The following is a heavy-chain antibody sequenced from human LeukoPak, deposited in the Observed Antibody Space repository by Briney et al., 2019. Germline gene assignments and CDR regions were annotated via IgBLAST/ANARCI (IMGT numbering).Heavy chain of an antibody. Sequence: SETLSLTCTVSGGSISSYYWSWIRQPPGKGLEWIGYIYYSGSTNYNPSLKSRVTISVDTSKSQFSLKLSSVTAADTAVYYCARQGGGFWYFDLWGRGTLVTVSS. CDR3: ARQGGGFWYFDL. CDR2: IYYSGST. D-gene: IGHD6-25*01. J-gene: IGHJ2*01. CDR1: GGSISSYY. V-gene: IGHV4-59*08.